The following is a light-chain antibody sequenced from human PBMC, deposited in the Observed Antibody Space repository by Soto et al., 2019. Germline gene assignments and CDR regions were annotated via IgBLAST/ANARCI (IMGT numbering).Light chain of an antibody. Sequence: DIQMTQSPSTLSASEEEKVTITCRASQSISNYLAWYQQKPGKAPKLLIYKASSLESGVPSRFSGSGFGTEFTLTISSLQPDDFAIYYCQQYNSYSRTFGQGTKVDIK. J-gene: IGKJ1*01. CDR3: QQYNSYSRT. CDR1: QSISNY. V-gene: IGKV1-5*03. CDR2: KAS.